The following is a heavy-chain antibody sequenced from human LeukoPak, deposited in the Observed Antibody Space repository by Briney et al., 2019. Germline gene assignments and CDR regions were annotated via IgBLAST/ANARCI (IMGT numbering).Heavy chain of an antibody. D-gene: IGHD3-10*01. Sequence: ASVKVSCKASGYTFTGYYMHWVRQAPGQGLEWMGWINPNSGGTNYAQKFQGRVTMTRDTSISTAYMELSRLRSDDTAVYYCARSCYATLYYFDYWGQGTLVTVSS. J-gene: IGHJ4*02. CDR3: ARSCYATLYYFDY. CDR2: INPNSGGT. CDR1: GYTFTGYY. V-gene: IGHV1-2*02.